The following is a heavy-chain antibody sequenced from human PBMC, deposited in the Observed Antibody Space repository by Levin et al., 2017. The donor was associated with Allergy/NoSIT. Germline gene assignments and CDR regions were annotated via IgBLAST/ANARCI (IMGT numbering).Heavy chain of an antibody. CDR1: GGSVSSDVYS. CDR2: ISYSGST. D-gene: IGHD6-13*01. CDR3: ARDRGIAARGV. J-gene: IGHJ4*02. V-gene: IGHV4-61*08. Sequence: SETLSLTCTVSGGSVSSDVYSWSWIRQSPGKELDWIGYISYSGSTKYNPSLKSRVTISVDTSKNKFSLKLSSVTAADTAVYYCARDRGIAARGVWGQGTLVTVSS.